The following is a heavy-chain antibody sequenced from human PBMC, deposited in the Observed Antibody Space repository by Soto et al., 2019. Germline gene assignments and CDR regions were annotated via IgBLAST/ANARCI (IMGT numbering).Heavy chain of an antibody. CDR1: GFTFSTYT. CDR2: VLQTGSST. V-gene: IGHV3-23*01. D-gene: IGHD4-17*01. J-gene: IGHJ4*02. Sequence: GGSLRLSCAASGFTFSTYTMSWVRQAPGKGLEWVSAVLQTGSSTFYADSVKGRSTISRDNSQNTLYLQMNNLRAEDTAVYYCAKDFTPDGYWDFDYWGQGTLVTVSS. CDR3: AKDFTPDGYWDFDY.